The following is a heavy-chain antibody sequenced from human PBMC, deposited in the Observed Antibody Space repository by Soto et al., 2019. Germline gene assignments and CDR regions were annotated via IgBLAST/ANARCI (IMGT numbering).Heavy chain of an antibody. Sequence: PSQEWPVTRTVSADSPSRSANYRRWIHQHPGKGLEGIRSIYYSGSTYYNPSLKSRVTISVDTSKNQCSLKLSSVTAADTAVYYCARLRAGSYYYYYGMDVWGQGTTVS. CDR2: IYYSGST. CDR3: ARLRAGSYYYYYGMDV. D-gene: IGHD4-17*01. J-gene: IGHJ6*02. V-gene: IGHV4-39*01. CDR1: ADSPSRSANY.